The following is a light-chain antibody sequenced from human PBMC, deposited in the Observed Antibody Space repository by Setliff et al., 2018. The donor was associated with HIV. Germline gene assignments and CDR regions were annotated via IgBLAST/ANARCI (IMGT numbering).Light chain of an antibody. CDR2: EVS. J-gene: IGLJ1*01. Sequence: QSALTQPPSASGSPGQSVTISCTGTSSDVGGYNYVSWYQQHPGKAPKLLIYEVSERPSGVPDRFSGSKSGNTASLTVSGLQAEDEADYYCSSYTSSSTLPYVFGTGTKVTVL. V-gene: IGLV2-8*01. CDR3: SSYTSSSTLPYV. CDR1: SSDVGGYNY.